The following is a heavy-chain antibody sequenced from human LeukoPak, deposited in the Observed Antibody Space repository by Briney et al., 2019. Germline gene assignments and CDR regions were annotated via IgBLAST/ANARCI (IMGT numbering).Heavy chain of an antibody. D-gene: IGHD3-10*01. CDR1: GFXFRSYS. V-gene: IGHV3-21*06. CDR2: TDTSGNYI. J-gene: IGHJ3*02. Sequence: GGSLRLSCAASGFXFRSYSMNWVRQAPGKGLEWVSFTDTSGNYIYYGDSVKGRFTISRDNARNLLFLQMNGLRAEDTAVYYCARGRSITLLRGVAMSDGFDIWGQGAMVAVSS. CDR3: ARGRSITLLRGVAMSDGFDI.